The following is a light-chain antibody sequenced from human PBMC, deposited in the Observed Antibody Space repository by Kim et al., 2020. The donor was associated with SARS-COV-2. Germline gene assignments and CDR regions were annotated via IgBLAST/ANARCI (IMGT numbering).Light chain of an antibody. Sequence: EIVLTQSPGTLSLSPGQSATLSCRASQTINRNFLNWYQQTPGQPPRLLIYGASSRATGIPDRFTGSGSGTDYTLIIDRLESEDFTMYYCQQYVSSPSIYTFGQGTKLEI. CDR1: QTINRNF. V-gene: IGKV3-20*01. J-gene: IGKJ2*01. CDR3: QQYVSSPSIYT. CDR2: GAS.